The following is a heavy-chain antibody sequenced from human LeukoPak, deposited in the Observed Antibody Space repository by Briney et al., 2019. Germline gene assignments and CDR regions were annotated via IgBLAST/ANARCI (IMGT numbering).Heavy chain of an antibody. CDR1: GGSINSYY. CDR3: ARSPSSYYDSSGYYPSYWYFDL. Sequence: SETLSLTCTVSGGSINSYYWSWIRQPPGKGLEWIGYIYYSGSTNYNPSLKSRVTISVDTSKNQFSLKLSSVTAADTAVYYCARSPSSYYDSSGYYPSYWYFDLWGRGTLVTVSS. J-gene: IGHJ2*01. D-gene: IGHD3-22*01. CDR2: IYYSGST. V-gene: IGHV4-59*08.